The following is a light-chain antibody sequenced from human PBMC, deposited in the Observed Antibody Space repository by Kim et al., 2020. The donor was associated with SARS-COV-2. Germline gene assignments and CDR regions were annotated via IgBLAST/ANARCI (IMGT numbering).Light chain of an antibody. CDR1: QSVSDW. J-gene: IGKJ3*01. Sequence: DIQMTQSPSTLSASVGDRVTITCRASQSVSDWLAWYQQKPGKAPKLLIYKASNLQSGVPSRFSGSGSGTEFTLTISSLQPDDFATYYCQQYNTYSRTFGPGTNVDIK. V-gene: IGKV1-5*03. CDR3: QQYNTYSRT. CDR2: KAS.